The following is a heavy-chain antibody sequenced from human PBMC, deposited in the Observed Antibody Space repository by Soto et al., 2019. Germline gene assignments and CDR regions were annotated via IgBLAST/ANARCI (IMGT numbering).Heavy chain of an antibody. CDR1: GGSISSGGYS. V-gene: IGHV4-31*03. J-gene: IGHJ5*02. CDR3: ERGVTDSVGWLDP. CDR2: IYYSRST. D-gene: IGHD1-26*01. Sequence: QVQLQESGPGLVKPSQTLSLTCTVSGGSISSGGYSWSWIRQHPGKGLAWIGYIYYSRSTYYNPSHKSRVTISVDPSKNQCSLKRRSVTAADTAGYYWERGVTDSVGWLDPWGQGTLVTVSS.